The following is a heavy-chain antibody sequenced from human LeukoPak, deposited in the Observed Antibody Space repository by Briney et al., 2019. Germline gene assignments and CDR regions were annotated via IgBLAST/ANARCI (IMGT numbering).Heavy chain of an antibody. V-gene: IGHV3-30*18. CDR2: ISFDGSNQ. CDR3: AKASYDSSGYALDY. Sequence: PGRSLRLSCAAPGFTFSSYGMHWVRQAPGKGLEWVAVISFDGSNQYYADSVKGRFTISRDNSKSTLYLQMSSLSAEDTAVYYCAKASYDSSGYALDYWGQGTLVTVSS. CDR1: GFTFSSYG. J-gene: IGHJ4*02. D-gene: IGHD3-22*01.